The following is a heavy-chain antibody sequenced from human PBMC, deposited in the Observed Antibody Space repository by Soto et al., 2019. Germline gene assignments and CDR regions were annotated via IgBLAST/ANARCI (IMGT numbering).Heavy chain of an antibody. CDR2: IYYRGAT. CDR1: GDSMTSGSYY. CDR3: ARENPLNWGGWLDP. V-gene: IGHV4-30-4*01. Sequence: SETLSLTCVVSGDSMTSGSYYWSWVRQPPGKGLEWLGNIYYRGATSHNPSLKGRLLISADTSRNQFSLELASVTAADTAVYYCARENPLNWGGWLDPWGQGILVTVSS. J-gene: IGHJ5*02. D-gene: IGHD2-21*01.